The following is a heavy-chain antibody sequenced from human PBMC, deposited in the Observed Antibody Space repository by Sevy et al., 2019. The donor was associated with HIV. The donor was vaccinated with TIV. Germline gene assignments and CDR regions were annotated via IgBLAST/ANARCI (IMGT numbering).Heavy chain of an antibody. Sequence: GGSLRLSCTASGFTFGDYAMSWFRQAPGKGLEWVGFIRSKAYGGTTEYAASVKGRFTISRDDSKSIAYLQMNSLKTEDTAVYYSTGGWYGYGWKYYYGMDVWGQGTTVTVSS. J-gene: IGHJ6*02. CDR3: TGGWYGYGWKYYYGMDV. D-gene: IGHD6-19*01. V-gene: IGHV3-49*03. CDR1: GFTFGDYA. CDR2: IRSKAYGGTT.